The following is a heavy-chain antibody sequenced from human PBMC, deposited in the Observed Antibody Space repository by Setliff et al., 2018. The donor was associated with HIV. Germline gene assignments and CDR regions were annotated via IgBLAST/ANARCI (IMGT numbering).Heavy chain of an antibody. Sequence: GESLKISCAASGFTFSSYAMSWFRQAPGNGLEWVSAISGSGGSTYYADSVKGRFTISRDNSKNTLYLQMNSLRAEDTAVYYCAKDPRAAVATICDYWGQVTLVTAPQ. V-gene: IGHV3-23*01. CDR1: GFTFSSYA. CDR2: ISGSGGST. D-gene: IGHD5-12*01. CDR3: AKDPRAAVATICDY. J-gene: IGHJ4*02.